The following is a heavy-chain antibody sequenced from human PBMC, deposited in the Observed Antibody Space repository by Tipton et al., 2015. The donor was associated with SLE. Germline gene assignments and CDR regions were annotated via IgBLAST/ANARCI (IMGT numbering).Heavy chain of an antibody. Sequence: TLSLTCTVSGGSISSGDYYWSWIRQPPGKGLEWIGYIYYSGSTYYNPSLKSRVTISVDTSKNQFSLKLSSVTAADTAVYYCAKSQGLTLLRGEDIDYWGQGTQATVSS. V-gene: IGHV4-30-4*01. CDR3: AKSQGLTLLRGEDIDY. CDR2: IYYSGST. CDR1: GGSISSGDYY. D-gene: IGHD2-15*01. J-gene: IGHJ4*02.